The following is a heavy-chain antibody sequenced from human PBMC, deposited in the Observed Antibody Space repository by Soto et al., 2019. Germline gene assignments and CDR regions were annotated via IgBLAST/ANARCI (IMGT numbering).Heavy chain of an antibody. CDR3: ARHTLIAAAEQYFQH. D-gene: IGHD6-13*01. J-gene: IGHJ1*01. Sequence: SETLSLTCAVYGGSFSGYYWSWIRQPPGKGLEWIGEINHSGSTNYNPSLKSRVTISVDTSKNQFSLKLSSVTAADTAVYYCARHTLIAAAEQYFQHWGQGTLVTVSS. CDR1: GGSFSGYY. V-gene: IGHV4-34*01. CDR2: INHSGST.